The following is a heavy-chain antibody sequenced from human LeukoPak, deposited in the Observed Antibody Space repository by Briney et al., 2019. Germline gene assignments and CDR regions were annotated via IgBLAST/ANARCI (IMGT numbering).Heavy chain of an antibody. CDR3: ASSGYSYGYYDSSGYPLGDY. J-gene: IGHJ4*02. V-gene: IGHV1-18*01. CDR2: ISAYNGNT. D-gene: IGHD3-22*01. CDR1: GGTFSSYA. Sequence: ASVKVSCKASGGTFSSYAISWVRQAPGQGLEWMGWISAYNGNTNYAQKLQGRVTMTTDTSTSTAYMELRSLRSDDTAVYYCASSGYSYGYYDSSGYPLGDYWGQGTLVTVSS.